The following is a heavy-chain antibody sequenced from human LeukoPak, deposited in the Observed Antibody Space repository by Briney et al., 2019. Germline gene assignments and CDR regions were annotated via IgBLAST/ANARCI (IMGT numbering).Heavy chain of an antibody. J-gene: IGHJ4*02. CDR1: GGSFSGYY. CDR2: INHSGST. Sequence: SETLSLTCAVYGGSFSGYYWSWIRQPPGKGLEWIGEINHSGSTNYNPSLKSRVTISVDTSKNQFSLKLSSVTAADTAVYYCARRGATSDYWGQGTLVTVSS. V-gene: IGHV4-34*01. CDR3: ARRGATSDY. D-gene: IGHD1-26*01.